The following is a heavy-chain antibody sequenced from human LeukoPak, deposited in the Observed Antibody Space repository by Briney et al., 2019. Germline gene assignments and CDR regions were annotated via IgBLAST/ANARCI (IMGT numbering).Heavy chain of an antibody. V-gene: IGHV1-69*13. CDR1: GGTFSSYA. D-gene: IGHD2-2*02. Sequence: GASVNVSCKASGGTFSSYAISWVRQAPGQGLEWMGGIIPIFGTANYAQKFQGRVTITADESTSTAYMELSSLRSEDTAVYYCAVGYCSSTSCYTGIRPYYYGMDVWGQGTTVTVSS. J-gene: IGHJ6*02. CDR3: AVGYCSSTSCYTGIRPYYYGMDV. CDR2: IIPIFGTA.